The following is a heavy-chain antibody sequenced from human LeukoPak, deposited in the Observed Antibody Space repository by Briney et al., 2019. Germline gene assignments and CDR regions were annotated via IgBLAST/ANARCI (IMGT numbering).Heavy chain of an antibody. CDR1: GGSISSYY. J-gene: IGHJ4*02. CDR3: AREVAIGYSYGYHYFDY. CDR2: IYYSGST. D-gene: IGHD5-18*01. V-gene: IGHV4-59*01. Sequence: PSETLSLTCTVSGGSISSYYWSWIRQPPGKGLERIGYIYYSGSTNYNPSPKSRVTISVDTSKNQFSLKLSSVTAADTAVYYCAREVAIGYSYGYHYFDYWGQGTLVTVSS.